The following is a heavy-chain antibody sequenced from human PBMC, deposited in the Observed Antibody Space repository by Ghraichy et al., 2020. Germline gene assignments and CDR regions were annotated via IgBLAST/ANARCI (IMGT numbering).Heavy chain of an antibody. CDR3: AWHSRWSDFDC. CDR1: GFTFNNYA. CDR2: ISGSADTT. V-gene: IGHV3-23*01. Sequence: GGSLRLSCAASGFTFNNYAMSWVRQAPGKGLEWVSAISGSADTTYYANSVRGRFTISRHNTKNSLYLQINSLRAEDTAVYYCAWHSRWSDFDCWGKGTLVTVSS. J-gene: IGHJ4*02. D-gene: IGHD4-23*01.